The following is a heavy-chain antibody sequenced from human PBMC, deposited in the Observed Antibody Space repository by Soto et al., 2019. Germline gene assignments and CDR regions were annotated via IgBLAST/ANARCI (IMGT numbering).Heavy chain of an antibody. CDR3: ARGDYDFWSGYYTATGAPPLNNWFDP. V-gene: IGHV4-4*07. D-gene: IGHD3-3*01. J-gene: IGHJ5*02. CDR1: GGSISSYY. CDR2: IYTSGST. Sequence: SETLSLTCTVSGGSISSYYWSWIRQPAGKGLEWIGRIYTSGSTNYNPSLKSRVTMSVDTSKNQFSLKLSSVTAADTAVYYCARGDYDFWSGYYTATGAPPLNNWFDPWGQGTLVTVSS.